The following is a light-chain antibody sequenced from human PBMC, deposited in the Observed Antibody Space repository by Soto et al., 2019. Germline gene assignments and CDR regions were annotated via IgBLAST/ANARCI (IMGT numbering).Light chain of an antibody. CDR2: EGS. CDR3: FSYAGSSTYV. Sequence: QSVLTQPASVSGSPGQSITISCAGTSSVVGSYNLVSWYQNHPGKAPKLMIYEGSKRPSGVSNRFSGSKSGNTASLTISGLQAADEADYFCFSYAGSSTYVFGTGTKGTVL. J-gene: IGLJ1*01. CDR1: SSVVGSYNL. V-gene: IGLV2-23*01.